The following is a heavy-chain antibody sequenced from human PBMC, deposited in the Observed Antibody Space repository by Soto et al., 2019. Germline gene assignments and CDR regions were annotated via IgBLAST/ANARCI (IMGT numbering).Heavy chain of an antibody. D-gene: IGHD5-18*01. Sequence: PGGSLRLSCAASGFTFSSYDMHWVRQATGKGLEWVSAIGTAGDTYYPGSVKGRFTISRENAKNSLYLQMNSLRAGDTAVYYCARAGYSYGYSYFDYWGQGTLVTVSS. CDR1: GFTFSSYD. CDR2: IGTAGDT. J-gene: IGHJ4*02. V-gene: IGHV3-13*01. CDR3: ARAGYSYGYSYFDY.